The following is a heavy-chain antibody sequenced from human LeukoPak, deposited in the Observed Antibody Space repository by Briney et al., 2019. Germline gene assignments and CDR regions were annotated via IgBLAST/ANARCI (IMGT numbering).Heavy chain of an antibody. J-gene: IGHJ4*02. D-gene: IGHD1-26*01. CDR3: AKKLSGSYRSDY. CDR2: IYSGGST. V-gene: IGHV3-53*01. CDR1: GFTVSSNY. Sequence: PGGSLRLSCAASGFTVSSNYMSWVRQAPGKGLEWVSVIYSGGSTYYADSVKGRFTISRDNSKNTLYLQMNTLRAEDTAIYYCAKKLSGSYRSDYWGQGTLVTVSS.